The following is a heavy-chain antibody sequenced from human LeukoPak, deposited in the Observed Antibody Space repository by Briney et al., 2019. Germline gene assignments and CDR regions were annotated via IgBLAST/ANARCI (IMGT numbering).Heavy chain of an antibody. J-gene: IGHJ4*02. CDR2: INHSGST. V-gene: IGHV4-34*01. D-gene: IGHD5-18*01. Sequence: KPSETLSLTCAVYGGSFSGYYWSWIRQPPGKGLEWIGEINHSGSTNYNPSLKSRVTISVDTSKNQFSLKLSSVTAADTAVYYCARVGGYSYGSIDYWGQGTLVTVSS. CDR1: GGSFSGYY. CDR3: ARVGGYSYGSIDY.